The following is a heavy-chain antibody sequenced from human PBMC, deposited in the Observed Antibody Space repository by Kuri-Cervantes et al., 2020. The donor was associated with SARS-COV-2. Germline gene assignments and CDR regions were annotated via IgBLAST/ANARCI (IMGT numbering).Heavy chain of an antibody. J-gene: IGHJ3*02. CDR2: IIPIFGTA. CDR1: GGTFSSYA. V-gene: IGHV1-69*13. Sequence: SVKVSCKASGGTFSSYAISWVRQAPGQGLEWMGGIIPIFGTANYAQKFQGRVTITADESTSTAYMELSSLKSEDTAVYYCAREMTTVTTSDAFDIWGQGTMVTVSS. D-gene: IGHD4-17*01. CDR3: AREMTTVTTSDAFDI.